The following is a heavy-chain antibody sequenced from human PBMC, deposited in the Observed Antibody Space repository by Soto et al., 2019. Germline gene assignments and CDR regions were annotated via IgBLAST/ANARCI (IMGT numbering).Heavy chain of an antibody. CDR1: GFTLSSQW. Sequence: GGSLRLSCAASGFTLSSQWMHWVRQAPGKGLVWVSRINSDGSSTAYADSVKGRFTISRDNAKNTLYLQMNSLRAEDTAVYYCARVTDYYDDSGFYKEGPFDHWGPGTVVTVSS. J-gene: IGHJ4*02. CDR3: ARVTDYYDDSGFYKEGPFDH. CDR2: INSDGSST. V-gene: IGHV3-74*01. D-gene: IGHD3-22*01.